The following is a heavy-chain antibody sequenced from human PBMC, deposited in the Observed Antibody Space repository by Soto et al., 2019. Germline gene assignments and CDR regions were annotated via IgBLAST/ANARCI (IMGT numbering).Heavy chain of an antibody. J-gene: IGHJ4*02. Sequence: ASVKVSCKASGYTFTSYDINWVRQATGQGLEWMGWMNPNSGNTGYAQKFQGRVTMTRNTSTTTAYMELSSLRSEDTAVYYCAAAMATNTQHLVDYWGQGTLVTVSS. CDR3: AAAMATNTQHLVDY. V-gene: IGHV1-8*01. CDR2: MNPNSGNT. D-gene: IGHD5-12*01. CDR1: GYTFTSYD.